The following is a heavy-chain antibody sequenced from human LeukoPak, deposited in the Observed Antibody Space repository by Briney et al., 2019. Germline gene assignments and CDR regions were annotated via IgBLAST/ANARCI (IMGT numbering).Heavy chain of an antibody. CDR3: AVQITMIVVVPYFDY. CDR2: ISRTGTTI. J-gene: IGHJ4*02. CDR1: GLTFSDYY. V-gene: IGHV3-11*04. D-gene: IGHD3-22*01. Sequence: GGSLRLSCAASGLTFSDYYMTWIRQAPGKGLEWVSSISRTGTTIYSADSVRGRFTVSRDNARNSLFLHMNSLRAEDTAVYYCAVQITMIVVVPYFDYWGQGTLVTVSS.